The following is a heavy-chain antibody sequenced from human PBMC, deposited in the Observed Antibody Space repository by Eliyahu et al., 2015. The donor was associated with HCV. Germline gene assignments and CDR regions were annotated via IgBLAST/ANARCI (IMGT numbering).Heavy chain of an antibody. CDR2: ISYTGST. J-gene: IGHJ4*02. CDR1: GGXXRTYY. V-gene: IGHV4-59*01. D-gene: IGHD2-2*01. Sequence: QVQLQESGPGLVKPSETLSLTCSVSGGXXRTYYWSWIRQPPGKGLEWIGYISYTGSTNYNPSLKSRVTISADTSKNQFSLKLSSVTAADTAVYYCARSILPAAISAYFDPWGQGTQVTVSS. CDR3: ARSILPAAISAYFDP.